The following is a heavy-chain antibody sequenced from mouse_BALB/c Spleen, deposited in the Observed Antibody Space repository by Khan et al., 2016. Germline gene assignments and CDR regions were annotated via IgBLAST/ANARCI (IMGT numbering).Heavy chain of an antibody. CDR3: ARLRDWYFDV. Sequence: EVQLQESVPDLVKPSQSLSLTCTVTGYSITSGYSCHWIRQFPGNKLEWMGYIHYSGSTNYNPSLKSRISNTRDTSKNQFFLQLNSVTTEDTATYYCARLRDWYFDVWGAGTTVTVSS. V-gene: IGHV3-1*02. D-gene: IGHD1-1*01. J-gene: IGHJ1*01. CDR1: GYSITSGYS. CDR2: IHYSGST.